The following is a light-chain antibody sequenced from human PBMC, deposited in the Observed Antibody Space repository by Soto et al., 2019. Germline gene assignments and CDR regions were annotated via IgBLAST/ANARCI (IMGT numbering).Light chain of an antibody. CDR3: AAWDDSLNGVV. J-gene: IGLJ2*01. V-gene: IGLV1-44*01. Sequence: QTVVTQPPSASGTPGQRVTISCSGSSSNIGSNTVNWYQQLLGTAPKLLIYSNNQRPSGVPDRFSGSKSGTSASLAISGLQSEDEADYYCAAWDDSLNGVVFGGGTKLTVL. CDR2: SNN. CDR1: SSNIGSNT.